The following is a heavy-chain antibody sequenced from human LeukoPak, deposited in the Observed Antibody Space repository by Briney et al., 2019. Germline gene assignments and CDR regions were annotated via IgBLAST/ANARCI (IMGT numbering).Heavy chain of an antibody. CDR3: ARESWDYYDSSGPLGY. J-gene: IGHJ4*02. CDR1: GFTFSSYE. D-gene: IGHD3-22*01. V-gene: IGHV3-48*03. Sequence: GSLRLSCAASGFTFSSYEMNWVRQAPGKGLEWVSYISSSGSTIYYADSVKGRFTISRDNAKNSLYLQMNSLRAEDTAVYYCARESWDYYDSSGPLGYWGQGTLVTVSS. CDR2: ISSSGSTI.